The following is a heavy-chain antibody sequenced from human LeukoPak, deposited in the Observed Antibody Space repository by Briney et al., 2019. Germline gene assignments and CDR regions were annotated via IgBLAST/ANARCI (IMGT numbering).Heavy chain of an antibody. V-gene: IGHV3-30*02. Sequence: GGSLRLSRAASGFTFSNYGVHWVRQAPGMGLEWVAFIRSDGSIKYYADSVKGRFTISRDNSKNTLYLQMNSLRAEDTAVYFCAKDQPLVYFDYWGQGTLVTVSS. CDR1: GFTFSNYG. CDR3: AKDQPLVYFDY. D-gene: IGHD3-16*01. CDR2: IRSDGSIK. J-gene: IGHJ4*02.